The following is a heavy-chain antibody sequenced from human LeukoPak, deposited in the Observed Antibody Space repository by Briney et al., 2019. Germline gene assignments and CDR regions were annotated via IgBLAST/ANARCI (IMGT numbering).Heavy chain of an antibody. CDR3: ARSWWACFGSCSGPPPDY. D-gene: IGHD2-15*01. J-gene: IGHJ4*02. CDR1: VFTFYVYT. CDR2: ICGSGGST. V-gene: IGHV3-23*01. Sequence: GGSLRLSCAPSVFTFYVYTMHCVREAPGKGGEWVSLICGSGGSTYYADSVRGRFTISRDNSKNTLYLQMNSVRAEATAMYNCARSWWACFGSCSGPPPDYWGQGTLVTVSS.